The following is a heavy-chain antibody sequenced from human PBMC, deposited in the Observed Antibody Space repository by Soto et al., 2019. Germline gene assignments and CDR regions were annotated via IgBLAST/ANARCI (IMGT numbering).Heavy chain of an antibody. CDR3: ARDRGGYGTPDV. CDR2: ISGSSGYT. Sequence: QVQLVESGGGLVKPGGSLRLSCAASGFTFSDSYMSWIRQAPGQGLQWVAYISGSSGYTGYADSVKGRFTISRDNAKNALYVQMKSLRAEGTAVYYCARDRGGYGTPDVLGQGTTVTVSS. J-gene: IGHJ6*01. CDR1: GFTFSDSY. V-gene: IGHV3-11*06. D-gene: IGHD3-10*01.